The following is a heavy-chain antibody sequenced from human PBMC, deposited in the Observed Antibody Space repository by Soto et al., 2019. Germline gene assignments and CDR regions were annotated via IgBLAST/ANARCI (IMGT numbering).Heavy chain of an antibody. V-gene: IGHV4-4*02. J-gene: IGHJ4*02. CDR3: ARDFKAPNDAWAFDS. Sequence: QVQLQESGPGLVMPSGTLSLTCDVSGASISRSDWWNWVRQPSGKGLEWIGEIYHDGTTIYNPSLRSRVTMSMDESKNRFSLVLTSVTAADTAVYYCARDFKAPNDAWAFDSWGQGTLVSVSS. CDR2: IYHDGTT. CDR1: GASISRSDW. D-gene: IGHD3-16*01.